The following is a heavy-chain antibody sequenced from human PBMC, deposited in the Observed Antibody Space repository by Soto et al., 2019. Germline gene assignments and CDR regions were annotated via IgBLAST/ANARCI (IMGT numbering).Heavy chain of an antibody. CDR3: AKDLPPEYYYDSSGYRGMDV. J-gene: IGHJ6*02. Sequence: GGSLRLSCAASGFTFSSYGMHWVRQAPGKGLEWVAVISYDGSNKYYADSVKGRFTISRDNSKNTPYLQMNSLRAEDTAVYYCAKDLPPEYYYDSSGYRGMDVWGQGTTVTVSS. CDR2: ISYDGSNK. CDR1: GFTFSSYG. D-gene: IGHD3-22*01. V-gene: IGHV3-30*18.